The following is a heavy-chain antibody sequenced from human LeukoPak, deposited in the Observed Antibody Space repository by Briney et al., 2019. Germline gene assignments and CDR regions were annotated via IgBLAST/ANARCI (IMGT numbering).Heavy chain of an antibody. CDR3: ARSMVTTDRNFDH. CDR2: ISHSGDT. CDR1: GGSITKSPYH. J-gene: IGHJ4*02. D-gene: IGHD2-21*02. Sequence: SETLSLTCTVSGGSITKSPYHWAWIRQPPGRGPEWIGTISHSGDTQYNPSLTSRVTISLDTSKNQFSLSLNSVTAADTAVFYCARSMVTTDRNFDHWGQGTLVTVSS. V-gene: IGHV4-39*07.